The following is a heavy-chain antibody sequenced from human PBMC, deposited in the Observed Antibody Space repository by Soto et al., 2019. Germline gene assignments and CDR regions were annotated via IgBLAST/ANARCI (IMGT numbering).Heavy chain of an antibody. Sequence: GASVKVSCKASGYTFTGYYMHWVRQAPGQGLEWMGWINPNSGGTNYAQKFQGWVTMTRDTSISTAYMELSRLRSDDTAVYYCARERRVRQQPVQVYYGMDVWGQGTTVTVSS. CDR1: GYTFTGYY. J-gene: IGHJ6*02. D-gene: IGHD6-13*01. CDR3: ARERRVRQQPVQVYYGMDV. V-gene: IGHV1-2*04. CDR2: INPNSGGT.